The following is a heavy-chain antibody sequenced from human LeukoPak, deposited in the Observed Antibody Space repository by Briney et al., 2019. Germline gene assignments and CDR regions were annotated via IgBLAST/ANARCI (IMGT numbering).Heavy chain of an antibody. CDR1: GGSISSYY. Sequence: PSETLSLTCTVSGGSISSYYWSWIRQPPGKGLEWIGYIYYGGSTNYNPSLKSRVTISVDTSKNQFSLKLSSVTAADTAVYYCARGNYGEYGGYYYIDVWGKGTTVTVSS. D-gene: IGHD4-17*01. CDR3: ARGNYGEYGGYYYIDV. CDR2: IYYGGST. J-gene: IGHJ6*03. V-gene: IGHV4-59*01.